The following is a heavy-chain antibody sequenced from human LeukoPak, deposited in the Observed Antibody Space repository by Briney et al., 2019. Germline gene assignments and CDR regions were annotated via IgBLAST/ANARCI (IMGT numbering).Heavy chain of an antibody. Sequence: SVKVSCKASGGTFSSYAISWVRQAPGKGLEWMGGIIPIFGTANYAQKFQGRVTITADESTSTAYMELSSLRSEDTAVYYCARYSVYYDSSGYSTYFDYWGQGTLVTVSS. V-gene: IGHV1-69*13. CDR1: GGTFSSYA. CDR2: IIPIFGTA. J-gene: IGHJ4*02. D-gene: IGHD3-22*01. CDR3: ARYSVYYDSSGYSTYFDY.